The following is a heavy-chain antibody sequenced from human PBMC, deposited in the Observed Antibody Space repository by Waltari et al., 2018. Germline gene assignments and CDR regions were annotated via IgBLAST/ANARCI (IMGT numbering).Heavy chain of an antibody. CDR2: THNIGST. D-gene: IGHD2-2*01. CDR3: ARGRLVVPAAMVNWYFDL. V-gene: IGHV4-4*07. J-gene: IGHJ2*01. CDR1: GGSISSYY. Sequence: QVQLQESGPGLVKPSETLSLTCTVSGGSISSYYWSLIRQPAGKGLVWIGRTHNIGSTNYSPSLKSRVTMSVDTSKNQFSLKLSSVTAAETAVYYCARGRLVVPAAMVNWYFDLWGRGTLVTVSS.